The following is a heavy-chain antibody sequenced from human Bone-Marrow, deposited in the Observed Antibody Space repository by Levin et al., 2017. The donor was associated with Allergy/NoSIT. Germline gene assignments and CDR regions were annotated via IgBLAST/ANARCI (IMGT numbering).Heavy chain of an antibody. Sequence: SVKVSCKASGGTFSSHVISWVRQAPGQGLEWMGGIFPIYGTTNYAQTFQGRVTITADESTSTVYMDLSSLRSEDTAVYYCERAASTMTTHSSLDYWGQGTLVTVSS. CDR2: IFPIYGTT. V-gene: IGHV1-69*13. CDR3: ERAASTMTTHSSLDY. D-gene: IGHD4-17*01. J-gene: IGHJ4*02. CDR1: GGTFSSHV.